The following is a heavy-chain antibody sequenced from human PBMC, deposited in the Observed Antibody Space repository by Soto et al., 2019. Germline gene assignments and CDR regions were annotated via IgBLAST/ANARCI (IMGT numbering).Heavy chain of an antibody. CDR2: ISYDGLNK. D-gene: IGHD6-13*01. Sequence: LRLSCAASGFTFGSYAMHWVRQAPGKGLEWVAVISYDGLNKYYADSVKGRFTISRDNSKNTLYLQMSRLKTEDTALYYCAKENMHLVPQFDYWGQGILVTVSS. J-gene: IGHJ4*02. V-gene: IGHV3-30*18. CDR3: AKENMHLVPQFDY. CDR1: GFTFGSYA.